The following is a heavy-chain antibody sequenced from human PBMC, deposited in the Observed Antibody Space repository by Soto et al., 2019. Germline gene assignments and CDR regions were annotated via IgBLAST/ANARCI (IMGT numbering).Heavy chain of an antibody. CDR3: ANGPVAKWLVHAGYFQH. CDR1: GFTFSSYA. Sequence: EVQLLESGGGLVQPGGSLRLSCAASGFTFSSYAMSWVRQAPGKGLEWVSAISGSGGSTYYADSVKGRFTISRDNSKNTLYLQMNSLRAEDTAVYYCANGPVAKWLVHAGYFQHWGEGTLVTVSS. D-gene: IGHD6-19*01. J-gene: IGHJ1*01. CDR2: ISGSGGST. V-gene: IGHV3-23*01.